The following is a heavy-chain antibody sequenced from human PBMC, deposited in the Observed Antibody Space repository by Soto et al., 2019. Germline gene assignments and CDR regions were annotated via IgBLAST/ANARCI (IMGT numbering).Heavy chain of an antibody. Sequence: PSETLSLTCAVYGGSFSGYYWSWIRQPPGKGLEWIGEINHSGSTNYNPSLKSRVTISVDTSKNQFSLKLSSVTAADTAVYYCARGTRAEAGNNWFDPWGQGTLVTVSS. J-gene: IGHJ5*02. CDR2: INHSGST. CDR3: ARGTRAEAGNNWFDP. D-gene: IGHD6-13*01. V-gene: IGHV4-34*01. CDR1: GGSFSGYY.